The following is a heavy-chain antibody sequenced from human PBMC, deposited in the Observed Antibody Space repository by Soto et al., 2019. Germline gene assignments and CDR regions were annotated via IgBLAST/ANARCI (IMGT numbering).Heavy chain of an antibody. CDR1: GGSFSGYY. CDR2: INHSGST. J-gene: IGHJ6*02. Sequence: SETLSLTCAVYGGSFSGYYWSWIRQPPGKGLEWIGEINHSGSTNYNPSLKSRVTISVDTSKNQFSLKLSSVTAADTAVYYCARAGYSYGYYYYGMDVWGQGTTVTVSS. D-gene: IGHD5-18*01. V-gene: IGHV4-34*01. CDR3: ARAGYSYGYYYYGMDV.